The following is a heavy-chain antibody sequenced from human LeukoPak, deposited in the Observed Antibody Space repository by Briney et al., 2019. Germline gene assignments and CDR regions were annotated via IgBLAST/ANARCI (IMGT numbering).Heavy chain of an antibody. Sequence: SETLSLTCAVYGGSFSGYYWSWIRQPPGKGLEWIGEINHSGSTNYNPSLKSRVTISVDTSKNQFSLKLSSVTAADTAVYYCARDLGWYNWFDPWGQGTLVTVSS. CDR3: ARDLGWYNWFDP. CDR2: INHSGST. J-gene: IGHJ5*02. D-gene: IGHD2-15*01. V-gene: IGHV4-34*01. CDR1: GGSFSGYY.